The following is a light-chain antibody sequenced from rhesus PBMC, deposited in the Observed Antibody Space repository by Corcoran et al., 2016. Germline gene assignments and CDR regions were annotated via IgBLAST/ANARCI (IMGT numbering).Light chain of an antibody. V-gene: IGKV3-24*04. CDR3: QQNSNLWT. CDR1: QNIGSY. CDR2: GAS. Sequence: ETVVTQSPATLSLSPGERATLSCRASQNIGSYLAWYQQKPGQAPRLLIYGASSRATGIPDRFNGSGAGTDFTRTISILEPEDVGIYYWQQNSNLWTFGQGTKVESK. J-gene: IGKJ1*01.